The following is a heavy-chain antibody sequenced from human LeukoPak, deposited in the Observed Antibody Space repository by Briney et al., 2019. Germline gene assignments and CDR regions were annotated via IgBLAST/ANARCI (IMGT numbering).Heavy chain of an antibody. D-gene: IGHD6-13*01. CDR2: ISAYNGNT. CDR1: GYTFTSYG. V-gene: IGHV1-18*01. J-gene: IGHJ3*02. Sequence: GASVKVSYKASGYTFTSYGISGVRQAPGQGLEWVGWISAYNGNTNYAQKLQGRVTMTTDTSTSTAYMELRSLRSDDTAVYYCARDHSSSWSGTDPDAFDIWGQGTMVTVSS. CDR3: ARDHSSSWSGTDPDAFDI.